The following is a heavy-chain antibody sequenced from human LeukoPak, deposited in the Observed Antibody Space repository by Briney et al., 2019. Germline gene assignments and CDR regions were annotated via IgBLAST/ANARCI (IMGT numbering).Heavy chain of an antibody. CDR1: GGTFGSYA. CDR3: ARLQLDYNWFDP. J-gene: IGHJ5*02. Sequence: SVKVSCRASGGTFGSYAISWVRQAPGQGLEWMGRIIPIFGTANYAQKFQGRVTITTDESTSTAYMELSSLRSEDTAVYYCARLQLDYNWFDPWGQRTLVTVSS. CDR2: IIPIFGTA. V-gene: IGHV1-69*05. D-gene: IGHD6-13*01.